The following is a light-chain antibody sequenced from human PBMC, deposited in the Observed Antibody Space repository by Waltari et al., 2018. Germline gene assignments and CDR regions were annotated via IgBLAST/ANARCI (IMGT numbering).Light chain of an antibody. J-gene: IGLJ3*02. Sequence: QSVLTQPPSVSGAPGQRVTISCTGSGSNIGAGYDVPWYPPLPRAAPKLLIYGSSSRPLGVPDRFFGSTSGTIASLAITGLQAEDEADYYCQSYDTSLSVVFGGGTKLTVL. CDR1: GSNIGAGYD. CDR3: QSYDTSLSVV. CDR2: GSS. V-gene: IGLV1-40*01.